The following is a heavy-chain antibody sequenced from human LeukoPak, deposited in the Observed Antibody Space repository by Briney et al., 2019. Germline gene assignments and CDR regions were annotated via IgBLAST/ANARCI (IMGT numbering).Heavy chain of an antibody. Sequence: GGSLRLSCAASGFTFSDAWMTWVRQAPGKGLEWVGHIKTNTDGGTTDYATSVKGRFTISRDDSKNMLYLQMTSPKTEDTALYYCSLLVAWGQGTMVTVSS. CDR2: IKTNTDGGTT. CDR1: GFTFSDAW. V-gene: IGHV3-15*01. D-gene: IGHD2-8*02. CDR3: SLLVA. J-gene: IGHJ3*01.